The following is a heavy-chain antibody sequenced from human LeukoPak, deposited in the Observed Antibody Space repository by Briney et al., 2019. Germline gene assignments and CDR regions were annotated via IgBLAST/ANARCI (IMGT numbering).Heavy chain of an antibody. CDR2: INPNTGGT. V-gene: IGHV1-2*02. D-gene: IGHD1-20*01. J-gene: IGHJ5*02. Sequence: ASVKVSCKASGYTFTDYYMHWVRQAPGQGLEWMGWINPNTGGTNYAQKFQGRVTMTRDTSISTAYMELSRLRSDDTAVYYCAKDAPFNWNDVGWFDPWGQGTLVTVSS. CDR1: GYTFTDYY. CDR3: AKDAPFNWNDVGWFDP.